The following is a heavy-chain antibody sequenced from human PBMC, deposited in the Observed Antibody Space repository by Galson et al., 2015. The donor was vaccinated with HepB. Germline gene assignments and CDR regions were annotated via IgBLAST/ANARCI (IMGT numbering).Heavy chain of an antibody. V-gene: IGHV1-46*01. CDR3: ARSRPHLEWLPFSFLRVTLAYYYYGMDV. Sequence: SVKVSCKASGYTFTSYYMHWVRQAPGQGLEWMRIINPSGGSTSYAQKFQGRVTMTRDTSTSTVYMELSSLRSEDTAVYYCARSRPHLEWLPFSFLRVTLAYYYYGMDVWGQGTTVTVSS. D-gene: IGHD3-3*01. J-gene: IGHJ6*02. CDR2: INPSGGST. CDR1: GYTFTSYY.